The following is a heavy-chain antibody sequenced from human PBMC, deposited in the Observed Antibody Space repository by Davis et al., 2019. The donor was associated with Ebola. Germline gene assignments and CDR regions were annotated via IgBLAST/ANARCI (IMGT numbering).Heavy chain of an antibody. J-gene: IGHJ4*02. D-gene: IGHD6-19*01. CDR1: GFTFSSYA. CDR2: ISGSGGST. CDR3: AKDEGAIAVAGKHIDY. Sequence: PGGSLRLSCAASGFTFSSYAMSWVRQAPGKGLEWVSAISGSGGSTYYADSVKGRFTISRDNSKNTLYLQMNSLRAEDTAVYYCAKDEGAIAVAGKHIDYWGQGTLVTVSS. V-gene: IGHV3-23*01.